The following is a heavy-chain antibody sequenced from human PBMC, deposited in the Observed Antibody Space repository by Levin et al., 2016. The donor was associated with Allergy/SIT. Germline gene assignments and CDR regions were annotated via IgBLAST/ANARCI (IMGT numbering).Heavy chain of an antibody. J-gene: IGHJ5*02. V-gene: IGHV4-34*01. D-gene: IGHD6-25*01. CDR3: ARHGLKHIPAANRLGWFDP. Sequence: SETLSLTCAVYGGSFSGYYWSWIRQPPGKGLEWIGEINHSGSTNYSPSLESRVTISVDTSKNHFSLQLRSVTAADTGVYYCARHGLKHIPAANRLGWFDPWGQGTLVTVSS. CDR1: GGSFSGYY. CDR2: INHSGST.